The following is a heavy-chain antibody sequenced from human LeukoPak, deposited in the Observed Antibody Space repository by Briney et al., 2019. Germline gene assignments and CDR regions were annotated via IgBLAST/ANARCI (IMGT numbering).Heavy chain of an antibody. CDR2: MYYSGSI. CDR1: GGSMSSYY. V-gene: IGHV4-59*08. CDR3: ARGEGYSGNWYPYFDY. D-gene: IGHD1-26*01. J-gene: IGHJ4*02. Sequence: PSETLSLTCTVSGGSMSSYYWSWIRLPPGKGLEWIGYMYYSGSINYNPSLKSRVTISVDTSKSQFSLRLSSVTAADTAVYYCARGEGYSGNWYPYFDYWGQGALVTVSS.